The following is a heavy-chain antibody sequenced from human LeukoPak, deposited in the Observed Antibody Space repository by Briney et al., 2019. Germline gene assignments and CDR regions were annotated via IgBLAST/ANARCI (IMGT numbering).Heavy chain of an antibody. CDR2: IYPGDSDT. D-gene: IGHD2-15*01. Sequence: GESLKISCKASAYSFTTYWIAWVRQMPGKGLEWMGIIYPGDSDTRYSPSFQGQVTISADKSITTAYLQWSSLRASDTAMYYWARHEFSGGSCYYNWFDPWGQETLVTVSS. J-gene: IGHJ5*02. V-gene: IGHV5-51*01. CDR1: AYSFTTYW. CDR3: ARHEFSGGSCYYNWFDP.